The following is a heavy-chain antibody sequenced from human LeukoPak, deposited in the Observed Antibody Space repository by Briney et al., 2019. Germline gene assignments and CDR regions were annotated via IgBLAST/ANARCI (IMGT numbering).Heavy chain of an antibody. D-gene: IGHD3-9*01. J-gene: IGHJ4*02. V-gene: IGHV1-3*01. Sequence: ASVKVSCKASGYTFTSYAMHWVRQAPGQRLEWMGWISAGNGNTKYSQKFQGRVTITRDTSASTAYMELSSLRSEDTAVYYCARGYYDILTGYSTVGPDYWGQGTLVTVSS. CDR3: ARGYYDILTGYSTVGPDY. CDR2: ISAGNGNT. CDR1: GYTFTSYA.